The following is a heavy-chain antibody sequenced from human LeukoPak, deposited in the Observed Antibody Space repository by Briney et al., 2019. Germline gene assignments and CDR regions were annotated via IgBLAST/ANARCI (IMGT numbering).Heavy chain of an antibody. CDR3: ARGYALYSGRYIDFDY. CDR2: SNPNNGGT. Sequence: KPGKSLKISCKASGYTFTGHYMHWVRQAPGQGLEWMGWSNPNNGGTNYAQKFQGRVTMTRDTSISTAYMELSRLRSDDTAVYYCARGYALYSGRYIDFDYWGQGTLVTVS. CDR1: GYTFTGHY. D-gene: IGHD1-26*01. J-gene: IGHJ4*02. V-gene: IGHV1-2*02.